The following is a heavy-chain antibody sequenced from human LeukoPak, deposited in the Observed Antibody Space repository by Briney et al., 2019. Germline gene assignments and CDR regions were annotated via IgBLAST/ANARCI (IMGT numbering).Heavy chain of an antibody. CDR3: AKSWNYYDSSGDDALDI. J-gene: IGHJ3*02. CDR2: ISSSGSTI. D-gene: IGHD3-22*01. V-gene: IGHV3-48*03. CDR1: GFTFSSYE. Sequence: PGGSLRLSCAASGFTFSSYEMNWVRQAPGKGLEWVSYISSSGSTIYYADSVKGRFTISRGNSKNTLYLQMNSLRVEDTAVYYCAKSWNYYDSSGDDALDIWGQGTMVTVSS.